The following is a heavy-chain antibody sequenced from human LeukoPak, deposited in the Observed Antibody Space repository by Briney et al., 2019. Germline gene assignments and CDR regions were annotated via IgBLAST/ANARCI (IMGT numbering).Heavy chain of an antibody. CDR2: ISYGGSNT. Sequence: GGSLRLSCAASGFTFSSYGMHWVRQAPGKGLEWVAVISYGGSNTYYADSVKGRFTISRDNSKNTLYLQMNSLRAENTAVYYCAKPLYGSGGSCFDYWGQGTLVTVSS. CDR1: GFTFSSYG. D-gene: IGHD2-15*01. CDR3: AKPLYGSGGSCFDY. J-gene: IGHJ4*02. V-gene: IGHV3-30*18.